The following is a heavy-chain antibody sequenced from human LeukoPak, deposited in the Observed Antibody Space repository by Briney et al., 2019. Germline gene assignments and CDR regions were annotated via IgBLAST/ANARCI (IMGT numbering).Heavy chain of an antibody. V-gene: IGHV3-21*01. J-gene: IGHJ4*02. Sequence: GGPLRLSCAASEFTFSTYSMNWVGQAPGKGLEWVSSISSSSSYIYYADSVKGRFTISRDNAKNSLYLQMNSLRAEDTAVYYCARGGLYYDILGFDYWGQGTLVTVSS. CDR3: ARGGLYYDILGFDY. D-gene: IGHD3-9*01. CDR1: EFTFSTYS. CDR2: ISSSSSYI.